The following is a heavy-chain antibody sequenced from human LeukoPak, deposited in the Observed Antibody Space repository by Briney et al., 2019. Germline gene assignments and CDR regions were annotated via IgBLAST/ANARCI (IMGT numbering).Heavy chain of an antibody. CDR2: INSDGSWT. V-gene: IGHV3-74*01. Sequence: PPGGSLRLSCAASGNYWMHWVRQVPGKGLVWVSHINSDGSWTSYADSVKGRFTISRDNSENTLYLQMNSLRAEDTAVYYCARDHLLDPWGQGTLVTVSS. CDR3: ARDHLLDP. J-gene: IGHJ5*02. CDR1: GNYW.